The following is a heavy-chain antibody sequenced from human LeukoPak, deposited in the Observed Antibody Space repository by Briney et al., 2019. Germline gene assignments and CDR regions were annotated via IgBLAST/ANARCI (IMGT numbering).Heavy chain of an antibody. D-gene: IGHD4-17*01. CDR3: AKGAYGDYAPAFDS. CDR1: GFTLSSYG. J-gene: IGHJ4*02. V-gene: IGHV3-30*18. Sequence: TGGSLRLSCAASGFTLSSYGMHWVRQAPGKGLEWVAVISYDGSNKYYADSVKGRFTFSRDNSKNTLYLQMNSLRAEDTAVYYCAKGAYGDYAPAFDSWGQGTLVTVSS. CDR2: ISYDGSNK.